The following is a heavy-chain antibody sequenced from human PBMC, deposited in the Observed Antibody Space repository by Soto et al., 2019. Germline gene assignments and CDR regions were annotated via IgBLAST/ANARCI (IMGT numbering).Heavy chain of an antibody. D-gene: IGHD1-26*01. CDR3: ALPGGGGSYSPDAFDI. CDR1: GFTFSSYG. Sequence: AASGFTFSSYGMHWVRQAPGKGREWVAVISYDGSNKYYADSVKGRFTISRDNSKNTPYLQMNSLRAEDTAVYYCALPGGGGSYSPDAFDIWGQGTMVTVSS. J-gene: IGHJ3*02. V-gene: IGHV3-30*03. CDR2: ISYDGSNK.